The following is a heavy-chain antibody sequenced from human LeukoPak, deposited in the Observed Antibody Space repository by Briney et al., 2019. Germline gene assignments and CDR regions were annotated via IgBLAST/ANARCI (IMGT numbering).Heavy chain of an antibody. V-gene: IGHV1-24*01. CDR2: FDPEDGET. Sequence: GASVKVSCKVSGYTLTELSMHWVRQAPGKGLEWMGGFDPEDGETIYAQKFQGRVTMTEDTSTDTAYMELSRLRSEDTAVYYCASQRITIFGVVIPPYDAFDIWGQGTMVTVSS. CDR3: ASQRITIFGVVIPPYDAFDI. J-gene: IGHJ3*02. CDR1: GYTLTELS. D-gene: IGHD3-3*01.